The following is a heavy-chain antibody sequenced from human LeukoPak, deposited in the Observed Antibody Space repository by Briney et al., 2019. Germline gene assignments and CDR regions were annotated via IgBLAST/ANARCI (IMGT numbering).Heavy chain of an antibody. Sequence: GGSLRLSCAASGFTFSDYYMSWVRQAPGKGLEWVSVIYSDGSTYYADSVKGRFTISRDNSKNTLYLQMNSLRVEDTAVYYCARAAAGTYFDYWGQGTLVTVSS. V-gene: IGHV3-66*01. CDR3: ARAAAGTYFDY. CDR2: IYSDGST. D-gene: IGHD6-13*01. J-gene: IGHJ4*02. CDR1: GFTFSDYY.